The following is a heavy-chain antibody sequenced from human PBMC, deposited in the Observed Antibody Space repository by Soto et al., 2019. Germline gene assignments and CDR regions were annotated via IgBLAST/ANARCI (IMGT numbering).Heavy chain of an antibody. CDR2: IYYTGTT. CDR3: AREAFVTGPHNEDFFEP. V-gene: IGHV4-59*13. D-gene: IGHD1-1*01. Sequence: PSETLSLTCTVSVDSMSRYYWTCIRHLPGKGLECIGYIYYTGTTNYNPSLKSRVTISLDTSKNQFSLNLRSVTAADTAVYYCAREAFVTGPHNEDFFEPWGQGILVNVSS. CDR1: VDSMSRYY. J-gene: IGHJ5*02.